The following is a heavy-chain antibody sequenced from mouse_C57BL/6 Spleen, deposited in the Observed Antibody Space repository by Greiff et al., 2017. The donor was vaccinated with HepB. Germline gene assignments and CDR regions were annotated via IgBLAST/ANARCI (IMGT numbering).Heavy chain of an antibody. D-gene: IGHD2-1*01. CDR2: ISYSGST. CDR1: GYSITRGYD. Sequence: DVQLQESGPGMVKPSQSLSLTCTVTGYSITRGYDWHWIRHFPGNKLEWMGYISYSGSTNYNPSLKSRISITHDTSKNHFFLKLNSVTTEDTATYDCARDRFYGNYRAWFAYWGQGTLFTVSA. V-gene: IGHV3-1*01. J-gene: IGHJ3*01. CDR3: ARDRFYGNYRAWFAY.